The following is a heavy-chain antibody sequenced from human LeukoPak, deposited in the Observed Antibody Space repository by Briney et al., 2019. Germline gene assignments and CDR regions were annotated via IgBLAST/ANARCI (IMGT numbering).Heavy chain of an antibody. CDR1: GFTISLYA. J-gene: IGHJ4*02. V-gene: IGHV3-64D*09. CDR2: ISSKGVST. D-gene: IGHD6-6*01. Sequence: PGGSLRLSCSASGFTISLYAMHWVRQAPGKGLEYVSGISSKGVSTYYADSGKGRFTISRDNSKDTMFLQMSSLRPEDTAVYYCVKGGQYSSSSHFDYWGQGTLVTVSS. CDR3: VKGGQYSSSSHFDY.